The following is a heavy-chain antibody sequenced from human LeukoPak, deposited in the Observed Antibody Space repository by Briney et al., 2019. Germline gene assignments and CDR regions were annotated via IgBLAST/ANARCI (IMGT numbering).Heavy chain of an antibody. V-gene: IGHV3-23*01. CDR3: AKGGNSAPLDY. Sequence: GGSLRLSCAASGFTFSNSAMTWVRQAPGKGLEWVSAISTSGSDTIYTDSVKDRFTISRDNSKNTLYLQMNSLRAEDTAVYYCAKGGNSAPLDYWGQEPWSPSPQ. CDR1: GFTFSNSA. CDR2: ISTSGSDT. D-gene: IGHD1-7*01. J-gene: IGHJ4*01.